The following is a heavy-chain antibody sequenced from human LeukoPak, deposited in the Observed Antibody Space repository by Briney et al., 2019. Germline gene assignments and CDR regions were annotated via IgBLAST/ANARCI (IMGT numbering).Heavy chain of an antibody. J-gene: IGHJ4*02. V-gene: IGHV4-61*02. CDR2: IYTSGST. Sequence: SQTLSLTCTVSGGSISSGSYYWRWIRQPAGKGLEWIGRIYTSGSTNYNPSLKSRVTISVDTSKNQFSLKLSSVTAADTAVYYCARAYCGGDCSVDYWGQGTLVTVSS. CDR3: ARAYCGGDCSVDY. CDR1: GGSISSGSYY. D-gene: IGHD2-21*02.